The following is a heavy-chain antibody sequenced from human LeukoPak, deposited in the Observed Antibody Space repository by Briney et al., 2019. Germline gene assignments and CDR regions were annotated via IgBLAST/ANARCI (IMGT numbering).Heavy chain of an antibody. CDR2: IYSGGST. J-gene: IGHJ3*02. D-gene: IGHD4-17*01. CDR1: GFTVSSNY. V-gene: IGHV3-53*04. CDR3: ARYGDYGSDAFDI. Sequence: GGSLRLSCAASGFTVSSNYMSWVRQAPGKGLELVSVIYSGGSTYYADSVKGRFTISRHNSKNTLYLQMNSLRAEDTAVYYCARYGDYGSDAFDIWGQGTMVTVSS.